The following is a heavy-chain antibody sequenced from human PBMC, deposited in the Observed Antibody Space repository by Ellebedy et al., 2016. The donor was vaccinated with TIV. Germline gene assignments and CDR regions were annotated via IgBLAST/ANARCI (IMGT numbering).Heavy chain of an antibody. V-gene: IGHV4-39*01. CDR1: GGSISSSSYY. D-gene: IGHD3-10*01. CDR3: ARYGGSTNFDY. CDR2: IYYSGST. J-gene: IGHJ4*02. Sequence: SETLSLXXTVSGGSISSSSYYWGWIRQPPGKGLEWIGSIYYSGSTYYNPSLKSRVTISVDTSKNQFSLKLSSVTAADTAVYYCARYGGSTNFDYWGQGTLVTVSS.